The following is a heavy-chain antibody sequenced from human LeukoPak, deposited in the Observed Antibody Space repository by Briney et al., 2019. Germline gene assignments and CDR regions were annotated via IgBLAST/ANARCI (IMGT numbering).Heavy chain of an antibody. CDR1: GFTFSSSW. D-gene: IGHD4-11*01. J-gene: IGHJ4*02. V-gene: IGHV3-74*01. CDR2: IKSDGSST. Sequence: TGGSLRLSCAASGFTFSSSWMHWVRQAPGKGLVWVSRIKSDGSSTSYAGSVKGRFTISRDNSKNTLYLQMDGLRAEDTAVYYCARETSNSLDYWGQGTLVTVSS. CDR3: ARETSNSLDY.